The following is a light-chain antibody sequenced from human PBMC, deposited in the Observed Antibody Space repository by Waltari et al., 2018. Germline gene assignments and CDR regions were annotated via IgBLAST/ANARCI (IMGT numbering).Light chain of an antibody. CDR3: SSYTSSSTYV. V-gene: IGLV2-14*01. CDR2: DVS. J-gene: IGLJ1*01. Sequence: QSALTQPASLSGSPGQSLTLSCPGTSRDVGGYNYVSWYQQHPGKAPKLMLYDVSKRPSGVSNRFSGSKSGNTASLTISGLQAEDEADYYCSSYTSSSTYVFGTGTKVTVL. CDR1: SRDVGGYNY.